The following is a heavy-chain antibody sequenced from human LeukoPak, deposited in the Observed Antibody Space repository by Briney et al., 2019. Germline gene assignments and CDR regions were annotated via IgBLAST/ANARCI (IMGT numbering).Heavy chain of an antibody. CDR1: GGSFSGYY. J-gene: IGHJ5*02. Sequence: PSETLSLTCAVYGGSFSGYYWSWIRQPPGKGLEWIGEINHSGSTNYNPSLKSRVTISVDTSKNQFSLKLSSVTAADTAVYYCARGRFYDFWSGYWEHNWFDPWGQGTLVTVSS. D-gene: IGHD3-3*01. CDR2: INHSGST. CDR3: ARGRFYDFWSGYWEHNWFDP. V-gene: IGHV4-34*01.